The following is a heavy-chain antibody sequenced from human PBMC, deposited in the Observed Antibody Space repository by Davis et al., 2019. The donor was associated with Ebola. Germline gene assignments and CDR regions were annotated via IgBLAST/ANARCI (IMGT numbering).Heavy chain of an antibody. Sequence: SETLSLTCTVSGYSISSGYYWGWIRQPPGKGLEWIGSIYHSGSTYYNPSLKSRVTISVDTSKNQFSLKLSSVTAADTAVYYCARDRSGSYFNAFDIWGQGTMVTVSS. V-gene: IGHV4-38-2*02. J-gene: IGHJ3*02. D-gene: IGHD1-26*01. CDR2: IYHSGST. CDR3: ARDRSGSYFNAFDI. CDR1: GYSISSGYY.